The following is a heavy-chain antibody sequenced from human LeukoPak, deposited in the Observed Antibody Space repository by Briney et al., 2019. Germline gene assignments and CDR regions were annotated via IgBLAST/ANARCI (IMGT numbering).Heavy chain of an antibody. CDR1: GGTFSSYA. CDR3: ARWRYSSGNWFDP. Sequence: ASVKVSCKASGGTFSSYAISWVRQAPGQGLEWMGGIIPIFGTANYAQKFQGRVTITTDESTSTAYMELSSLRSEDTAVYYCARWRYSSGNWFDPWGQGTLVTVSS. J-gene: IGHJ5*02. V-gene: IGHV1-69*05. CDR2: IIPIFGTA. D-gene: IGHD6-19*01.